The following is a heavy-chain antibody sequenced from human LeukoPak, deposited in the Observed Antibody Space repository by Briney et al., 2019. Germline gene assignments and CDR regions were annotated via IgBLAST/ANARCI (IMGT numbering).Heavy chain of an antibody. CDR1: GGSISSGSYY. Sequence: PSETLPLACTVSGGSISSGSYYWSWIRQPVGKGLEWIGRIYTSGSTNYNPSLKSRVTISVDTSKNQFSLKLSSVTAADTAVYYCARDDSRDGSNYNYYGTDVWGQGTTVTVSS. CDR2: IYTSGST. CDR3: ARDDSRDGSNYNYYGTDV. D-gene: IGHD5-24*01. J-gene: IGHJ6*02. V-gene: IGHV4-61*02.